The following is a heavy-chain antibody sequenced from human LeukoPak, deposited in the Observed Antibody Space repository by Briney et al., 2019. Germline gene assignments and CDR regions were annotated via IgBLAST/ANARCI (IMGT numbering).Heavy chain of an antibody. J-gene: IGHJ4*02. CDR3: AKGYSSLGSHSSFDY. CDR1: GFTCDDYA. D-gene: IGHD1-26*01. CDR2: INWNSGSI. Sequence: GGSVRLLGAASGFTCDDYAMHWVRQAQGKGLEWVSGINWNSGSIVYADSVKGRFTISRDNAKNSLYLQMNSLRAEDSALYYCAKGYSSLGSHSSFDYWGQGTLVTVSS. V-gene: IGHV3-9*01.